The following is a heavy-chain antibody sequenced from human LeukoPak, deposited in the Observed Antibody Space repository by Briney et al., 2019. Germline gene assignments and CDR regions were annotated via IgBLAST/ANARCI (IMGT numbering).Heavy chain of an antibody. Sequence: ASVKVSCKASGYTFTSYYMHWVRQAPGQGLEWMGIINPSGGSTSYAQKFQGRVTMTRDTSTSTVYMELSSLRSEDTAVYYCASPLIRYSSGWSDAFDIWGQGTMVTV. J-gene: IGHJ3*02. CDR1: GYTFTSYY. V-gene: IGHV1-46*01. D-gene: IGHD6-19*01. CDR3: ASPLIRYSSGWSDAFDI. CDR2: INPSGGST.